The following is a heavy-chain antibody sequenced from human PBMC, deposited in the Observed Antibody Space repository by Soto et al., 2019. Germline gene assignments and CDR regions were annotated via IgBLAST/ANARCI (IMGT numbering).Heavy chain of an antibody. J-gene: IGHJ6*02. V-gene: IGHV4-34*01. CDR1: GGSLSGVY. Sequence: SETLSLTCVVYGGSLSGVYWTWIRQPPGKGLEWIGEINHSGSTNYSPSLESRVTISLDTSNNHFSLKLSSVTAADTAVYYCGRGPGYSYGYSVYSYYYGMDVWGQGTTVTVSS. CDR3: GRGPGYSYGYSVYSYYYGMDV. D-gene: IGHD5-18*01. CDR2: INHSGST.